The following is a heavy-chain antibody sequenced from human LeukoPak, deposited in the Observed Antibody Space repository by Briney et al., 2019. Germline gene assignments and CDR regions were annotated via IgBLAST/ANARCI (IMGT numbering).Heavy chain of an antibody. D-gene: IGHD3-16*01. Sequence: PSETLSLTCTVSGASISSYYWSWIRQPPGKGLEWIGYLYNTRNTYYNPSLKSRVTISVDTSKNQFSLKVSSVTAADTAVYYCARGVGLTQGGAFDFWGQGTLVTVSS. J-gene: IGHJ4*02. CDR1: GASISSYY. CDR3: ARGVGLTQGGAFDF. CDR2: LYNTRNT. V-gene: IGHV4-59*08.